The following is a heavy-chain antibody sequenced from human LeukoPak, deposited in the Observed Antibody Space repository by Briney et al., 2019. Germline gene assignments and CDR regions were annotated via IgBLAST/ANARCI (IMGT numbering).Heavy chain of an antibody. J-gene: IGHJ4*02. CDR2: IIPIFGTA. CDR3: WRDLGIAAAGT. Sequence: GASVKVSCKASGGTFSSYAISWVRQAPGQGLEWMGRIIPIFGTANYAQKFQGRVTITTDESTSTAYMELSSLRSEATAVYYCWRDLGIAAAGTWGQGTLVTVSS. CDR1: GGTFSSYA. D-gene: IGHD6-13*01. V-gene: IGHV1-69*05.